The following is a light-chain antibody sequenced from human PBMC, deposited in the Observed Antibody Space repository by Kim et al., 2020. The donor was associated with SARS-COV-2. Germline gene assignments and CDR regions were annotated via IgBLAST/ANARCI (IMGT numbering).Light chain of an antibody. Sequence: SDSVGDRVTITCRASQDISSWLAWYQQKPGKAPKVLIYAASSLRSGVPSRFSGSGSGTDFTLTISNLQPEDFATYYCQQSNSLPRTFGQGTKLAIK. CDR3: QQSNSLPRT. V-gene: IGKV1-12*01. CDR2: AAS. J-gene: IGKJ2*01. CDR1: QDISSW.